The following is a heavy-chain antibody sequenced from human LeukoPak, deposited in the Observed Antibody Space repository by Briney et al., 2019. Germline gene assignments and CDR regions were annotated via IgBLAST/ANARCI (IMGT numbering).Heavy chain of an antibody. D-gene: IGHD4-17*01. CDR3: AKRDYGDYGIDY. CDR2: ISGSGGST. V-gene: IGHV3-23*01. Sequence: GGSLRLSCAASGFTFSSYAVSWVRQAPGKGLEWVSAISGSGGSTYYADSVKGRFTISRDNSKNTLHLQMNSLRAEDTAVYYCAKRDYGDYGIDYWGQGTLVTVSS. CDR1: GFTFSSYA. J-gene: IGHJ4*02.